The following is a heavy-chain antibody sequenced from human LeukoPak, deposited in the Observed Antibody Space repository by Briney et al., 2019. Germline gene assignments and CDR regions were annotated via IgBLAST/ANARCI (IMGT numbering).Heavy chain of an antibody. D-gene: IGHD4-17*01. CDR2: ISYDGSNK. V-gene: IGHV3-30*18. Sequence: GGSLRLSCAASGFTFSSYGMHWVRQAPGKGLEWVAVISYDGSNKYYTDSVKGRFTISRDNSKNTLYLQMNSLRAEDTAVYYCAKEATVTDWYFDLWGLGTLVTVSS. CDR1: GFTFSSYG. J-gene: IGHJ2*01. CDR3: AKEATVTDWYFDL.